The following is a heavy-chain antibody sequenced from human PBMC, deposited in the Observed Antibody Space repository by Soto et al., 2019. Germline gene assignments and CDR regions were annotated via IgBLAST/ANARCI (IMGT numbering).Heavy chain of an antibody. Sequence: QVQLVQSGAEVKKPGSSVKVSCKASGGTFSSYAISWVRQAPGQGLEWMGGITPTFGTANYAQKFQGRVTITADEPTSTADMGLSSLRSEDTAVYYCARGLSSSLAYYYYCMDVWGQGTTVTVSS. CDR1: GGTFSSYA. D-gene: IGHD6-6*01. CDR2: ITPTFGTA. V-gene: IGHV1-69*01. CDR3: ARGLSSSLAYYYYCMDV. J-gene: IGHJ6*02.